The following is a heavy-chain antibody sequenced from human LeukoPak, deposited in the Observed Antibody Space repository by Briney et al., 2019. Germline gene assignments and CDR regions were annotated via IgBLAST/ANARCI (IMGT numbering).Heavy chain of an antibody. V-gene: IGHV1-69*04. D-gene: IGHD4-11*01. Sequence: GSSVKVSCKASGGTFSSYAISWVRQAPGQGLEWMGRIIPILGIANYAQKFQGRVTITADKSTSTAYMERSSLRSEDTAVYYCARAMTTDYYYYGMDVWGQGTTVTVSS. CDR3: ARAMTTDYYYYGMDV. CDR2: IIPILGIA. CDR1: GGTFSSYA. J-gene: IGHJ6*02.